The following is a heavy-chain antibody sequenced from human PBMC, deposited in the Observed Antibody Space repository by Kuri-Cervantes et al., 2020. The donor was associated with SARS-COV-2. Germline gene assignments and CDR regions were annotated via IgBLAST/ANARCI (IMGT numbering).Heavy chain of an antibody. CDR2: IWYDGSNK. Sequence: GESLKISCAASGFTFSSYGMHWVRQAPGKGLEWVAVIWYDGSNKYHADSVKGRFTISRDNSKNTLYLQMNSLRVEDTAVYYCAKVRAPGDQLILSSPLDYWGQGTLVTVSS. J-gene: IGHJ4*02. CDR1: GFTFSSYG. D-gene: IGHD1-1*01. CDR3: AKVRAPGDQLILSSPLDY. V-gene: IGHV3-33*06.